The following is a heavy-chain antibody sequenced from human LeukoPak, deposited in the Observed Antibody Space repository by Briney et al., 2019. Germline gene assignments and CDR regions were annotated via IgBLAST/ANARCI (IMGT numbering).Heavy chain of an antibody. CDR2: FDPEDGET. V-gene: IGHV1-24*01. CDR3: ATDPRVSFPRVYYYGMDV. Sequence: ASVKVSCKVSGYTLTELSMHWVRQAPGKGLEWMGGFDPEDGETIYAQKFQGRVTMTEDTSTDTAYMELSSLRSEDTAVYYCATDPRVSFPRVYYYGMDVWGQGTMVTVSS. CDR1: GYTLTELS. J-gene: IGHJ6*02. D-gene: IGHD1-26*01.